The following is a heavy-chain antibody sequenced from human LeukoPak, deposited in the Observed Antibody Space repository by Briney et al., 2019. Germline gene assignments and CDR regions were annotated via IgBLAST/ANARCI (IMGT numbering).Heavy chain of an antibody. CDR2: IYYSGSN. CDR3: ARRSITGTTPDY. CDR1: GGSISSTIYY. V-gene: IGHV4-39*01. J-gene: IGHJ4*02. Sequence: SSETLSLTCTVSGGSISSTIYYWGWLRQPPGKGLEWIGNIYYSGSNYYNPSLKSRVTITVDTSKNQFSLKLSSVTAADTAVYYCARRSITGTTPDYWGQGTLVTVS. D-gene: IGHD1-7*01.